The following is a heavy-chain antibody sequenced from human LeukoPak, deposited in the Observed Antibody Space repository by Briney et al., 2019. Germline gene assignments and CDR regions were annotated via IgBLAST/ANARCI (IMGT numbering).Heavy chain of an antibody. J-gene: IGHJ5*02. CDR2: IYYSGST. Sequence: SETLSLTCTASGVSISSYYLSWIRQPPGKGLEWIGYIYYSGSTNYNPSLKSRVTISVDTSKNQFSLKLSSVTAADTAMYYCARRVEDYYGSSGYYYWFDPWGQGTLVTVSS. V-gene: IGHV4-59*01. D-gene: IGHD3-22*01. CDR3: ARRVEDYYGSSGYYYWFDP. CDR1: GVSISSYY.